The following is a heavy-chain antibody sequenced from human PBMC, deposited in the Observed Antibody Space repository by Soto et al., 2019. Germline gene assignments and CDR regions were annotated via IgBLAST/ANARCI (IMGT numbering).Heavy chain of an antibody. J-gene: IGHJ3*02. D-gene: IGHD5-18*01. V-gene: IGHV1-24*01. CDR1: GGTFSSYA. CDR3: ARSDTAMIYPERKGGDAFDI. CDR2: FDPEDGET. Sequence: GASVKVSCKASGGTFSSYAISWVRQAPGKGLEWMGGFDPEDGETIYAQKFQGRVTMTEDTSTDTAYMELNSLRAEDTAVYYCARSDTAMIYPERKGGDAFDIWGQGTMVT.